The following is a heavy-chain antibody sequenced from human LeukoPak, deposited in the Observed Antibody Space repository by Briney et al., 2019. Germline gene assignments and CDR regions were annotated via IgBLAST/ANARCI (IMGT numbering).Heavy chain of an antibody. J-gene: IGHJ4*02. CDR1: GFTFSSYW. CDR2: INRDGSST. Sequence: GGSLRLSCAASGFTFSSYWMHWVRQAPGKGLVWLSRINRDGSSTTYADSVKGRFTISRDNSKNTLYLQMNSLRAEDTAVYYCAKDHLGYCSGGSCYYFDYWGQGTLVTVSS. V-gene: IGHV3-74*01. D-gene: IGHD2-15*01. CDR3: AKDHLGYCSGGSCYYFDY.